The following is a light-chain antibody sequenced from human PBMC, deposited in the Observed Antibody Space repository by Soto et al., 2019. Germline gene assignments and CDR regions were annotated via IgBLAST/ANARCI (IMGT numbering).Light chain of an antibody. Sequence: EIVLTQSPATLSLSPGERATLSGRASQSVSTYLAWYQPRPGQAPRLLIYDASYRATDIPPRFSGSGSGTDFTLTISSLEPEDFAVYYCQQRRSWPPTITFGQGTRLEIK. CDR1: QSVSTY. J-gene: IGKJ5*01. CDR2: DAS. V-gene: IGKV3-11*01. CDR3: QQRRSWPPTIT.